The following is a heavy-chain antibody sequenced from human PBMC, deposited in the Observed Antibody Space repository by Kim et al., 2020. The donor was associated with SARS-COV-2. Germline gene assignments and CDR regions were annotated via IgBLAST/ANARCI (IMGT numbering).Heavy chain of an antibody. V-gene: IGHV3-48*03. Sequence: GGSLRLSCAASGFTFSSYEMNWVRQAPGKGLEWVSYISSSGSTIYYADSVKGRFTISRDNAKNSLYLQMNSLRAEDTAVYYCATIAVAGRGDYWGQGTLVTVSS. D-gene: IGHD6-19*01. CDR2: ISSSGSTI. J-gene: IGHJ4*02. CDR3: ATIAVAGRGDY. CDR1: GFTFSSYE.